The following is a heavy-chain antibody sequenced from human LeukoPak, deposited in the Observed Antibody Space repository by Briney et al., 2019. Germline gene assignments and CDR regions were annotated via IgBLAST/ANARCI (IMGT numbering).Heavy chain of an antibody. Sequence: ASVKVSCKASGGTFSSYAISWVRQAPGQGLEWMGGIIPIFGTANYAQKFQGRVTITTDESTSTAYMELSSLRSEDTAVYYCARGTLVVPAAIENYYYYMDVWGKGTTVTVSS. J-gene: IGHJ6*03. CDR2: IIPIFGTA. V-gene: IGHV1-69*05. CDR1: GGTFSSYA. CDR3: ARGTLVVPAAIENYYYYMDV. D-gene: IGHD2-2*01.